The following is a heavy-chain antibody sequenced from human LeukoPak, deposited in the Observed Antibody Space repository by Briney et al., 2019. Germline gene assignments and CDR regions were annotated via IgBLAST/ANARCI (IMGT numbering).Heavy chain of an antibody. V-gene: IGHV1-3*01. Sequence: ASVKVSCKASGYTFTSYAMHWVRQAPGQRLEWMGWINAGNGNTKYSQKFQGRVTITRDTSASTAYMELSSLRSEDTAVYYCAREDTYVLTTYYYYGMDVWGQGTTVTVSS. J-gene: IGHJ6*02. CDR1: GYTFTSYA. CDR3: AREDTYVLTTYYYYGMDV. CDR2: INAGNGNT. D-gene: IGHD1-1*01.